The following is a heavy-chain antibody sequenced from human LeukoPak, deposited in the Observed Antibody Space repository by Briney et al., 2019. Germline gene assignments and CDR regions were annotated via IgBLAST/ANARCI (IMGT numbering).Heavy chain of an antibody. Sequence: PGRSLRLSCAASGFTFSSYAMHWVRQAPGKGLEWVAVIWYDGNNEYYADSVKGRFTISRDNSKNTLYLQMNSLRAEDTAVYYCAKEESGYDSAVDYWGQGTLVTVSS. CDR3: AKEESGYDSAVDY. J-gene: IGHJ4*02. V-gene: IGHV3-33*06. CDR1: GFTFSSYA. CDR2: IWYDGNNE. D-gene: IGHD5-12*01.